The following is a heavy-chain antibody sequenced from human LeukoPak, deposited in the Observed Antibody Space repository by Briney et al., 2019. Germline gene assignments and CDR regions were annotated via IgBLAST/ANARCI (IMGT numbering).Heavy chain of an antibody. D-gene: IGHD5-12*01. J-gene: IGHJ5*02. CDR3: ARGGYSGYAFDR. CDR1: GGSISRYY. Sequence: SETLSLTCTVSGGSISRYYWSWIRQPPGKGLEWIGNIYYNGSTNYKPSLKSRVTISVHTSKNQFSLNLRSLTAAATAVYYCARGGYSGYAFDRWGQGTRVTVSS. V-gene: IGHV4-59*01. CDR2: IYYNGST.